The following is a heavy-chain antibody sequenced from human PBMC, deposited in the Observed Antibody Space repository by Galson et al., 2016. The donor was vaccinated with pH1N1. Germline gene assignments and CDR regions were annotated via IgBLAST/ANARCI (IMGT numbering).Heavy chain of an antibody. D-gene: IGHD4-17*01. Sequence: LSLTCTVSGGSISSSGYYWGWIRQPPGKGLEWIGSIYYSGSTYYNPSLKSRVTISVDTSKNQFSLKLSSVTAADTAVYYCANLFYGDYVGYFDSWGLGTLVTASS. V-gene: IGHV4-39*01. J-gene: IGHJ4*02. CDR2: IYYSGST. CDR1: GGSISSSGYY. CDR3: ANLFYGDYVGYFDS.